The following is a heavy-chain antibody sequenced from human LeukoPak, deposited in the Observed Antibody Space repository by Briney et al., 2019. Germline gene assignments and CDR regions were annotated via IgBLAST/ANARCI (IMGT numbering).Heavy chain of an antibody. D-gene: IGHD3-22*01. CDR3: ARGVEYYYDSSGPEDY. CDR1: GYTFTSYY. V-gene: IGHV1-2*02. Sequence: GASVKVSCKASGYTFTSYYMHWVRQAPGQGLEWMGWINPNSGGTNYAQKFQGRVTMTRDTSISTAYMELSRLRSDDTAVYYCARGVEYYYDSSGPEDYWGQGTLVTVSS. CDR2: INPNSGGT. J-gene: IGHJ4*02.